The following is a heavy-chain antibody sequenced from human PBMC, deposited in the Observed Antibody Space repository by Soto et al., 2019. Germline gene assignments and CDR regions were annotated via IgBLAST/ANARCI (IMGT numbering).Heavy chain of an antibody. Sequence: GGFLRLSCAASGFTVSSNYMSWVRQAPGKGLEWVSVIYSGGSTYYADSVKGRFTISRDNSKNTLYLQMNSLRAEDTAVYYCARDLLTTYCSGGSCYHDYWGQGTLVTVSS. D-gene: IGHD2-15*01. CDR2: IYSGGST. CDR3: ARDLLTTYCSGGSCYHDY. CDR1: GFTVSSNY. V-gene: IGHV3-66*01. J-gene: IGHJ4*02.